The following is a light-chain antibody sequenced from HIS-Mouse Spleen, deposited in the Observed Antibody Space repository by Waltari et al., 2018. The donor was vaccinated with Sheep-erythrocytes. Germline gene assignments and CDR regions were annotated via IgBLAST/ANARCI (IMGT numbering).Light chain of an antibody. Sequence: QSALTQPASVSGSPGQSITIPCTGTSRAVGSYTLISWYQQHPGKAPKLMIYEGSKRPSGVSNRFSGSKSGNTASLTISGLQAEDEADYYCCSYAGSSTYVFGTGTKVTVL. V-gene: IGLV2-23*01. CDR2: EGS. CDR3: CSYAGSSTYV. J-gene: IGLJ1*01. CDR1: SRAVGSYTL.